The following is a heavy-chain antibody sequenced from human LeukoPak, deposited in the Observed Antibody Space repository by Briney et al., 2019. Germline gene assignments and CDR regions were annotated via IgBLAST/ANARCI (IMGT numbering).Heavy chain of an antibody. CDR2: IRYDGSNK. V-gene: IGHV3-30*02. Sequence: PGGSLRLSCAASGFTFSSYGMHRVRQAPGKGLEWVAFIRYDGSNKYCADSVKGRLTISRDNSKNTLYLQMTSLRGDDTAVYYCAKEKNSYSSSSGQGYWGQGTLVTVSS. CDR3: AKEKNSYSSSSGQGY. J-gene: IGHJ4*02. D-gene: IGHD6-6*01. CDR1: GFTFSSYG.